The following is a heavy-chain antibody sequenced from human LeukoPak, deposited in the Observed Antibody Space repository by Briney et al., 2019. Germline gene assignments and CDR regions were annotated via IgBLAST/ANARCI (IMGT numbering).Heavy chain of an antibody. J-gene: IGHJ6*03. D-gene: IGHD1-26*01. CDR3: ASGSYYGANYYYYMDV. V-gene: IGHV1-69*05. Sequence: GASVKVSCKASGGTFSSYAISWVRQAPGQGLEWMGGIIPIFGTANYAQKFQGRVTITTDESTSTAYMELSSLRSEDTAVYYCASGSYYGANYYYYMDVWGKGTTVTVSS. CDR2: IIPIFGTA. CDR1: GGTFSSYA.